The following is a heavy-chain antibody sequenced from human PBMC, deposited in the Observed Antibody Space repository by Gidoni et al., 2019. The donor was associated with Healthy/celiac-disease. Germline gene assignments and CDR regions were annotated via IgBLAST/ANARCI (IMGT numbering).Heavy chain of an antibody. J-gene: IGHJ6*02. CDR1: GYSFTRYW. CDR2: IDPSDSYT. V-gene: IGHV5-10-1*01. D-gene: IGHD2-15*01. Sequence: DVQLVQSGAEVKKPGESLRISCKGSGYSFTRYWISWVRQMPGKGLEWMGRIDPSDSYTNYSPSFQGHVTISADKSISTAYLQWSSLKASDTAMYYCARSLVVAAMGGGGETYYYYYGMDVWGQGTTVTVSS. CDR3: ARSLVVAAMGGGGETYYYYYGMDV.